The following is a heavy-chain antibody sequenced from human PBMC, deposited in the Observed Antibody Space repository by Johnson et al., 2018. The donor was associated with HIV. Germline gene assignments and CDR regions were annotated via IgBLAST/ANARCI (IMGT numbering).Heavy chain of an antibody. V-gene: IGHV3-66*02. CDR2: IYSGGST. Sequence: EVQLVESGGGLVKPGGSLRLSCAASGFTVSSNYMSWVRQAPGKGLEWVSVIYSGGSTYYADSVKGRFTISRDNSKNTLSLHMNSLRAEDTAVFYCARTPRPYYYDSSDGAFDIWGQGTMVTVSS. CDR1: GFTVSSNY. J-gene: IGHJ3*02. CDR3: ARTPRPYYYDSSDGAFDI. D-gene: IGHD3-22*01.